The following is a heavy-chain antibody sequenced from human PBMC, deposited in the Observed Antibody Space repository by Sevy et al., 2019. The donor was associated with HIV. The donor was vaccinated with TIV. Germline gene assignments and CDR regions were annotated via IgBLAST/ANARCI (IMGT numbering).Heavy chain of an antibody. CDR2: IYYNGST. Sequence: SETLSLTCSVSGVSISSSSYDWGWIRQPPGKGLEWIGSIYYNGSTYYNPSLMSRVTISVDTSKNQSSLNLRSVTAADMAVYYCARHAGIVDRAFDFWGRGTLVTVS. D-gene: IGHD2-21*01. CDR3: ARHAGIVDRAFDF. V-gene: IGHV4-39*01. CDR1: GVSISSSSYD. J-gene: IGHJ4*02.